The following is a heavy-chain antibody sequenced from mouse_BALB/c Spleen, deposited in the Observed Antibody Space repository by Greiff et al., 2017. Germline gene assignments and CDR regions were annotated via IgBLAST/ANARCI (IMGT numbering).Heavy chain of an antibody. J-gene: IGHJ4*01. CDR2: IYWDDDK. CDR1: GFSLSTSGMG. CDR3: ARITTVNAMDY. Sequence: ESGPGILQPSQTLSLTCSFSGFSLSTSGMGVSWIRQPSGKGLEWLAHIYWDDDKRYNPSLKSRLTISKDTSSNQVFLKITSVDTADTATYYCARITTVNAMDYWGQGTSVTVSS. V-gene: IGHV8-12*01. D-gene: IGHD1-1*01.